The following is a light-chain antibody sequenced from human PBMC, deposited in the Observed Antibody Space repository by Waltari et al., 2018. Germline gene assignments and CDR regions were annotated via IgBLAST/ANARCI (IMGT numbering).Light chain of an antibody. CDR2: KGN. CDR3: SLYMGSGIWV. V-gene: IGLV8-61*01. CDR1: SGSTSTTSS. J-gene: IGLJ3*02. Sequence: QTVVTQEPSLEVSPGGTFTLTCTLSSGSTSTTSSATWYQQTPGQAPRTLVYKGNSRSSGVPDRFSGSILGNKAALTITGAQADDECDYYCSLYMGSGIWVFGGGTKLTVL.